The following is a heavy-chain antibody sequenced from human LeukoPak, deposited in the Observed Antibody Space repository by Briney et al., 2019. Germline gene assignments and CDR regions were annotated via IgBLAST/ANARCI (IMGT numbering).Heavy chain of an antibody. CDR3: ASLDYYDSSGYYYVEDY. CDR2: IEPNSGDT. J-gene: IGHJ4*02. D-gene: IGHD3-22*01. V-gene: IGHV1-2*02. CDR1: GYTFTGYY. Sequence: ASVKVSCKASGYTFTGYYMHWVRQAPGQGLEWMGWIEPNSGDTNYPEKFQGRITMTRDTSISTAYMELSRLRSDDTAVYYCASLDYYDSSGYYYVEDYWGQGTLVTVSS.